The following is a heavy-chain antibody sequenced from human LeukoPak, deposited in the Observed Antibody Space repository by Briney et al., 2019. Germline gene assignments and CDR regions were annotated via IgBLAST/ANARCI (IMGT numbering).Heavy chain of an antibody. CDR1: GFSFSDSV. CDR2: ISHDVKTT. J-gene: IGHJ6*02. CDR3: AKDAHSSSWYGPEDYYYYYGMDV. V-gene: IGHV3-30*04. Sequence: GSLRLSCVASGFSFSDSVIHWVRQAPGKGLEWVAVISHDVKTTYYADSAKGRFTISRDNSRDTVFLQMNSLRAEDTAVYYCAKDAHSSSWYGPEDYYYYYGMDVWGQGTTVTVSS. D-gene: IGHD6-13*01.